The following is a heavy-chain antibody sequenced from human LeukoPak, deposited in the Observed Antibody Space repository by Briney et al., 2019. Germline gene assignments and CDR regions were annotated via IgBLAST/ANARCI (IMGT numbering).Heavy chain of an antibody. Sequence: SETLSLTCAVSGGSISGGGYSWSWIRQPPGKGLEWIGYIYHSGSTYYNPSLKSRVTISVDRSKNQFSLKLSSVTAADTAVYYCARARPRGVMGFDYWGQGTLVTVSS. V-gene: IGHV4-30-2*01. J-gene: IGHJ4*02. CDR3: ARARPRGVMGFDY. CDR1: GGSISGGGYS. D-gene: IGHD3-10*01. CDR2: IYHSGST.